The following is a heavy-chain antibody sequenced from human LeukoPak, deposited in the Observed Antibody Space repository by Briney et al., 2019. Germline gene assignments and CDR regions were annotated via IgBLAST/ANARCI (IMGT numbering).Heavy chain of an antibody. CDR1: GASISSYY. CDR3: AREDPSGPSGYFDY. Sequence: SETLSLTCTVSGASISSYYWSWIRQPAGKGLEWIGRIYTSGSTNYNPSLKSRVTISVDKSKNQFSLKLSSVTAANTAVYYCAREDPSGPSGYFDYWGQGTLVTVSS. CDR2: IYTSGST. V-gene: IGHV4-4*07. J-gene: IGHJ4*02. D-gene: IGHD2-8*02.